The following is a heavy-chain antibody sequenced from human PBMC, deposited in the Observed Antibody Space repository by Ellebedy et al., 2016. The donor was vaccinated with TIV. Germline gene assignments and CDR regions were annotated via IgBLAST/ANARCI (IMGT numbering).Heavy chain of an antibody. J-gene: IGHJ4*02. CDR3: ARGWIAARGGLDY. Sequence: KVSCKASGYSFPHYWIGWVRQMPGKGLEWMGIIYPGDSDTRYSPSFQGQVTISADKSFSTASLQWSSLQASDTAMYYCARGWIAARGGLDYWGQGTLVTVSS. D-gene: IGHD6-6*01. CDR2: IYPGDSDT. CDR1: GYSFPHYW. V-gene: IGHV5-51*01.